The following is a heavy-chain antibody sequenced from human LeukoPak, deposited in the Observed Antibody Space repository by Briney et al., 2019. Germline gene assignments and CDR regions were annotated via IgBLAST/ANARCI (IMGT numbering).Heavy chain of an antibody. D-gene: IGHD2-2*01. CDR3: ARDLGGRYCSSTSCYDQNWFDP. V-gene: IGHV4-4*07. J-gene: IGHJ5*02. CDR2: IYTSGST. CDR1: GGSISSYY. Sequence: SETLSLTCTVSGGSISSYYWSWIRQPAGKGLQWIGRIYTSGSTNYNPSLKSRVTMSVDTSKNQFSLKLSSVTAADTAVYYCARDLGGRYCSSTSCYDQNWFDPWGQRTPVTVSS.